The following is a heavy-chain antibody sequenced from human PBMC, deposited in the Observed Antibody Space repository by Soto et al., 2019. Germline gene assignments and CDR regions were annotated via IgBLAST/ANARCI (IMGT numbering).Heavy chain of an antibody. CDR2: ISADNGNT. Sequence: AAVKVSCKASGYTFTSYGISWVRQAPGQGLEWMGWISADNGNTNYAQKVQGRVTMTTDTSTSTAYMELRSLRSDDTAVYFCARAIAATGTRWFDPWGQGTLVTVSS. D-gene: IGHD6-13*01. V-gene: IGHV1-18*04. J-gene: IGHJ5*02. CDR1: GYTFTSYG. CDR3: ARAIAATGTRWFDP.